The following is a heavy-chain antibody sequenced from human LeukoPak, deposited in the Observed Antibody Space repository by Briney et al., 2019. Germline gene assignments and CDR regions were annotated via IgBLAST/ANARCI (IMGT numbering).Heavy chain of an antibody. D-gene: IGHD4-23*01. CDR1: GGSISSSSYY. CDR3: ARYGGNPPFDY. CDR2: IYYSGST. Sequence: SETLSLTCTVSGGSISSSSYYWGWIRQPPGKGLEWIGSIYYSGSTYYNPSLKSRVTISVDTSKNQFSLKLSSVTAADSAVYYCARYGGNPPFDYWGQGTLVTVSS. V-gene: IGHV4-39*07. J-gene: IGHJ4*02.